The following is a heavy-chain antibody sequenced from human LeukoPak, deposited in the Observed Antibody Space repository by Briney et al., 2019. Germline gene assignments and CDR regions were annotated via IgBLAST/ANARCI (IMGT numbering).Heavy chain of an antibody. CDR1: GLTFSSYW. CDR3: ARGRPLDY. Sequence: GGSLRLSCGFSGLTFSSYWMSWVRQAPGKGLEWVANINQDGSENYYVDSVKGRFTISRDNAKNSLYLQMSSLRVEDTAVYYCARGRPLDYWGQGTLVTVSS. J-gene: IGHJ4*02. V-gene: IGHV3-7*01. CDR2: INQDGSEN.